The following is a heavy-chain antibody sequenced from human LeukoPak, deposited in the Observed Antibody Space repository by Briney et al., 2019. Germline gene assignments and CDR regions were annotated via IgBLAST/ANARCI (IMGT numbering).Heavy chain of an antibody. CDR2: INPNSGGT. Sequence: ASVKVSCTASGYTFTGYYMHWVRQAPGQGLEWMGRINPNSGGTNYAQRFQGRVTMTRDTSISTAYMELSRLRSDDTAVYYCVMMGLLYGMDVWGQGTTVTVSS. V-gene: IGHV1-2*06. J-gene: IGHJ6*02. CDR3: VMMGLLYGMDV. D-gene: IGHD3-16*01. CDR1: GYTFTGYY.